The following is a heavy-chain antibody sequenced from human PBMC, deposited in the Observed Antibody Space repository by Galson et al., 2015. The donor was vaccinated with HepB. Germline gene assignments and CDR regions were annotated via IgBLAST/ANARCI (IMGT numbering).Heavy chain of an antibody. D-gene: IGHD6-19*01. CDR3: ARSWRRDGWYHFDY. V-gene: IGHV1-2*02. Sequence: SVKVSCKASGYIFSGYYMHWVRQAPGQGLEWMGWINPNSGGTNYAQKFQGRVTMTRDTSIGTAYMELKRLRSDDTAVYYCARSWRRDGWYHFDYWGQGTLVTVSP. CDR1: GYIFSGYY. CDR2: INPNSGGT. J-gene: IGHJ4*02.